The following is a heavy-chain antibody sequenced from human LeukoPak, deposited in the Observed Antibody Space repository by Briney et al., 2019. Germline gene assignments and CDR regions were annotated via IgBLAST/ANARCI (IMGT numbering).Heavy chain of an antibody. CDR1: GFTFSDYY. CDR3: ARDFRGVWPGIAVARWGYYFDY. J-gene: IGHJ4*02. CDR2: ISSSSSYT. V-gene: IGHV3-11*06. Sequence: GGSLRLSCAASGFTFSDYYMSWIRQAPGKGLEGVSYISSSSSYTNYADSVKGRFTISRDNAKNSLYLQMNSPRGEDTAVYYCARDFRGVWPGIAVARWGYYFDYWGQGTLVTVSS. D-gene: IGHD6-19*01.